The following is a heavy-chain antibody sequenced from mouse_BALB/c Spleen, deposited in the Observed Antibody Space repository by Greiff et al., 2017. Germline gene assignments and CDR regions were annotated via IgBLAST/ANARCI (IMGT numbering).Heavy chain of an antibody. CDR3: ARGRYRYDVGFDY. V-gene: IGHV14-3*02. J-gene: IGHJ2*01. Sequence: VQLQQSGAELVKPGASVKLSCTASGFNIKDTYMHWVKQRPEQGLEWIGRIDPANGNTKYDPKFQGKATITADTSSNTAYLQLSSLTSEDTAVYYCARGRYRYDVGFDYWGQGTTLTVSS. CDR2: IDPANGNT. D-gene: IGHD2-14*01. CDR1: GFNIKDTY.